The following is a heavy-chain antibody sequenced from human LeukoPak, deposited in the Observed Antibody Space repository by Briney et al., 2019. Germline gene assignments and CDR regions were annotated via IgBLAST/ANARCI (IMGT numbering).Heavy chain of an antibody. CDR2: IYPGDSDT. J-gene: IGHJ3*02. CDR3: ARLDLDYYDSSGAAFDI. CDR1: GYSFTSYW. V-gene: IGHV5-51*01. D-gene: IGHD3-22*01. Sequence: GESLKISCKGSGYSFTSYWIGWVRQMPGKGLEWMGIIYPGDSDTRYSPSFQGQVTISADKSISTAYLQWSSLKASDTAMYYCARLDLDYYDSSGAAFDIWGQGTMVTVSS.